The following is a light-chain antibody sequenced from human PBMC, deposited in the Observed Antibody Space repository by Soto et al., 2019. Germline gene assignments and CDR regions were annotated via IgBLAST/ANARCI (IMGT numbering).Light chain of an antibody. CDR2: GAS. CDR3: QQYNSYPWT. Sequence: DIQMTQSPSTLSASVGDRVTITCRASQNIARWLAWYQQKPGKAPNLLIYGASNLERGVPSRFSGSGSGTEFTLTSSSLRPDECETYYCQQYNSYPWTFGQGTKVEIK. V-gene: IGKV1-5*03. CDR1: QNIARW. J-gene: IGKJ1*01.